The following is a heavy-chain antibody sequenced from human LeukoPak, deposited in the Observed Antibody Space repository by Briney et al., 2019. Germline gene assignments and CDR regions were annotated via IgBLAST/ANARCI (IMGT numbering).Heavy chain of an antibody. CDR2: ISYDGNNA. CDR3: SCGWYCVDY. Sequence: PGRSLRLSRAASGFSFSTYGMLWVRQAPGKGLEWVAIISYDGNNAYYPDSVKGRFTISRDNSKNTLYLQMNSLRDEDTAVYYCSCGWYCVDYWGRGTLVTVSS. V-gene: IGHV3-30*03. CDR1: GFSFSTYG. D-gene: IGHD6-19*01. J-gene: IGHJ4*02.